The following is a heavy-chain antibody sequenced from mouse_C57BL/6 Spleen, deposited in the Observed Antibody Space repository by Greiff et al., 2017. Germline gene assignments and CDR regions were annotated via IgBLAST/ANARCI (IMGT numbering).Heavy chain of an antibody. CDR1: GFNIKDYY. V-gene: IGHV14-1*01. D-gene: IGHD2-4*01. J-gene: IGHJ2*01. CDR3: TTLYYDYDN. Sequence: VQLQQSGAELVRPGASVKLSCTASGFNIKDYYMHWVKQRPGQGLEWIGRIDPEDGDTEYAPKFQGKATMTADTSSNPAYLQLSSLTSEDTAVYYCTTLYYDYDNWGQGTTLTVSS. CDR2: IDPEDGDT.